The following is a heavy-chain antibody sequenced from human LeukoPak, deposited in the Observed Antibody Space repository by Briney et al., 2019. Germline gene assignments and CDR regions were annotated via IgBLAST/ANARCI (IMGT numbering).Heavy chain of an antibody. CDR1: GFTFSSYA. J-gene: IGHJ6*02. D-gene: IGHD3-10*01. CDR3: AREFTMVRGVRIYYGMDV. Sequence: GGSLRLSCAASGFTFSSYAMSWVRQAPGKGLEWVSAISGSGGSTYYADSVKGRFTISRDNSKNTLSLQMNSLRAEDTAVYYCAREFTMVRGVRIYYGMDVWGQGTTVTVSS. V-gene: IGHV3-23*01. CDR2: ISGSGGST.